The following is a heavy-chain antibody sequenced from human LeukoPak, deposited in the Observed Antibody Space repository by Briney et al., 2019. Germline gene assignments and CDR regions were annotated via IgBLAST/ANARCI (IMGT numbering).Heavy chain of an antibody. D-gene: IGHD6-6*01. V-gene: IGHV1-2*06. Sequence: ASVQVSCKASGYTFTAHFIHWVRQAPGQGLEWMGQINSNNGGEKYAPKFQGRVTVLRDTSINTIYLDLASLTSDDTAVYYCAREPYTTSSERHEKAFDYWGQGTPVTVSS. CDR3: AREPYTTSSERHEKAFDY. CDR1: GYTFTAHF. J-gene: IGHJ4*02. CDR2: INSNNGGE.